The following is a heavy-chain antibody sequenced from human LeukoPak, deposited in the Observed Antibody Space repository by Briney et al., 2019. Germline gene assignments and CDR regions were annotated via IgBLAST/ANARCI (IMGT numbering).Heavy chain of an antibody. D-gene: IGHD6-13*01. V-gene: IGHV3-21*01. J-gene: IGHJ4*02. Sequence: GGSLRLSCAASGFTFSSYSMNWVRQVPGKGLEWVTSISSSSSYIYYADSVKGRFTISRDNAKNSLYLQMNSLRAEDTAVYYCARAAGQLDDYWGQGTLVTVSS. CDR2: ISSSSSYI. CDR3: ARAAGQLDDY. CDR1: GFTFSSYS.